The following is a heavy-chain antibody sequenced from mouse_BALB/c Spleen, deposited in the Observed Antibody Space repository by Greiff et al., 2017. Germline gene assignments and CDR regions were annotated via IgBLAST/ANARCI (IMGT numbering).Heavy chain of an antibody. D-gene: IGHD4-1*01. CDR2: IYPGSGST. V-gene: IGHV1-55*01. CDR3: ARGTGTWFAY. CDR1: GYNFTSYW. Sequence: VQLQQPGAELVKPGTSVKLSCKASGYNFTSYWINWVKLRPGQGLEWIGDIYPGSGSTNYNEKFKSKATLTVDTSSSTAYMQLSSLASEDSALYYCARGTGTWFAYWGQGTLVTVSA. J-gene: IGHJ3*01.